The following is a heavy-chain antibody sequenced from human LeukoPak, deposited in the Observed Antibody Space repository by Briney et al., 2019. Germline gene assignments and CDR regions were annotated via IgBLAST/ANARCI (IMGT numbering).Heavy chain of an antibody. Sequence: PGGSLRLSCAASGFTFSDYDMSWIRQAPGKGLEWVSYISSSGSTIYYADSVKGRFTISRDNAKNSLYLQMNSLRAEDTAVYYCARDMVRGVIDYYYYGTDVWGQGTTVTVSS. J-gene: IGHJ6*02. CDR3: ARDMVRGVIDYYYYGTDV. CDR1: GFTFSDYD. V-gene: IGHV3-11*01. D-gene: IGHD3-10*01. CDR2: ISSSGSTI.